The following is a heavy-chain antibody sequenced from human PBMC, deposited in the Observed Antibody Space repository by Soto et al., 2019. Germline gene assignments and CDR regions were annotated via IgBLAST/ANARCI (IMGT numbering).Heavy chain of an antibody. CDR1: GFTFSSFG. D-gene: IGHD1-26*01. Sequence: QVQLVESGGGVVQPGRSLRLSCVASGFTFSSFGMHWVRQAPGKGLGWVAVIWYDASNKYYADSVKGRFTISRDNTKNTMYLQMNSLRAEDTAVYYCARDPIGPGIFDYWGQGTLVTVSS. CDR3: ARDPIGPGIFDY. V-gene: IGHV3-33*01. J-gene: IGHJ4*02. CDR2: IWYDASNK.